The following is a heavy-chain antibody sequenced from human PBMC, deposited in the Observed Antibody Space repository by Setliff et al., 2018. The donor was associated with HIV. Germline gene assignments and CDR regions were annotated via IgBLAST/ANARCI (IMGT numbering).Heavy chain of an antibody. V-gene: IGHV4-39*01. J-gene: IGHJ3*02. CDR2: IYHSGST. D-gene: IGHD1-26*01. Sequence: SETLSLTCSVSGDSISDTTYYWGWIRQPPGKGLEWIGNIYHSGSTLYKPSLKSRVTMSVDTSKNQFSLKLSSVTAADTAVYYCARVSGATNAFDIWGQGTMVTVSS. CDR1: GDSISDTTYY. CDR3: ARVSGATNAFDI.